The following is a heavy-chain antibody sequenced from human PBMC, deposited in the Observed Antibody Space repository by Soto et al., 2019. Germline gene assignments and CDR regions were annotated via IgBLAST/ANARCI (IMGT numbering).Heavy chain of an antibody. CDR1: GFTFSSYA. J-gene: IGHJ6*02. V-gene: IGHV3-30-3*01. D-gene: IGHD4-4*01. Sequence: GGSLRLSCAASGFTFSSYAMHWVRQAPGKGLEWVAVISYDGSNKYYADSVKGRFTIPRDNSKNTLYLQMNSLRAEDTAVYYCARDWTVTSGAMDVWDQGTTVTVSS. CDR2: ISYDGSNK. CDR3: ARDWTVTSGAMDV.